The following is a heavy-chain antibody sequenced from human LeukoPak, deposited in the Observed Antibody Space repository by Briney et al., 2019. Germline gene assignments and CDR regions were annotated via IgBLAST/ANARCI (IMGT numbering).Heavy chain of an antibody. D-gene: IGHD3-22*01. CDR1: GYTFTGYY. CDR2: INPNSGGT. V-gene: IGHV1-2*02. J-gene: IGHJ4*02. Sequence: ASVKVSCKASGYTFTGYYMHWVRQAPGQGLEWMGWINPNSGGTNYAQKFQGRVTMTRDTSISTAYMELSRLRSDDTAVYYCARVNLYYDSSGPWDYWGQGTLVTVSS. CDR3: ARVNLYYDSSGPWDY.